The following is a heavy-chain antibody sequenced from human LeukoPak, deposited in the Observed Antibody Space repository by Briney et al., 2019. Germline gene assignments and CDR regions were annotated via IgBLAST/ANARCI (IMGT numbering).Heavy chain of an antibody. Sequence: GGSLRLSCAASGFTFSRFSMNWVRQAPGRGLEWVSSISSSSSYIYYADSVKGRFTISRDNAKNSLYLQMNSLRAEDTAVYYCARGIAAAGKPYYFDYWGQGTLVTVSS. CDR2: ISSSSSYI. V-gene: IGHV3-21*01. J-gene: IGHJ4*02. CDR1: GFTFSRFS. CDR3: ARGIAAAGKPYYFDY. D-gene: IGHD6-13*01.